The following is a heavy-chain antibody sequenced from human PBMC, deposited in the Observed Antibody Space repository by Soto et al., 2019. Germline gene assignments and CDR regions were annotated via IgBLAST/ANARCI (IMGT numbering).Heavy chain of an antibody. V-gene: IGHV1-46*01. D-gene: IGHD6-19*01. J-gene: IGHJ5*02. CDR1: GYTFTSYY. CDR2: INTSGGST. CDR3: ARGVAVAGGDNWFDP. Sequence: QVQLVQSGAEVKKPGASVKVSCKASGYTFTSYYMHWVRQAPGQGLEWMGIINTSGGSTSYAQKFQGRVTMTRATSTSTVYMELSSLRSEDTAVYYCARGVAVAGGDNWFDPWGQGTLVTVSS.